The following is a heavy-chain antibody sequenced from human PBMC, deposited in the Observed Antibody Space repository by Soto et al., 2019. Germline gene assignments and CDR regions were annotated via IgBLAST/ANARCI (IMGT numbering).Heavy chain of an antibody. CDR1: GFTFSSYG. CDR2: ISYDGSNK. CDR3: AKDLEFT. D-gene: IGHD3-10*01. J-gene: IGHJ5*02. V-gene: IGHV3-30*18. Sequence: GSLRLSCAASGFTFSSYGMHWVRQAPGKGLEWVAVISYDGSNKYYADSVKGRFTISRDNSKNTLYLQMNSLRAEDTAVYYCAKDLEFTWGQGTLVTVSS.